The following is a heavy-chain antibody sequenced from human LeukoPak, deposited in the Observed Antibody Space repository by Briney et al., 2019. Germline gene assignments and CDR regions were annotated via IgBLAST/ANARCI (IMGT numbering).Heavy chain of an antibody. Sequence: SETLSLTCTVSGGSISSSSYYWSWIRQPPGKGLEWIGEINHSGSTNYNPSLKSRVTISVDTSKNQFSLKLSSVTAADTAVYYCARVFFFGLVTAFDYWGQGTLVTVSS. V-gene: IGHV4-39*07. CDR1: GGSISSSSYY. CDR3: ARVFFFGLVTAFDY. D-gene: IGHD2-21*02. J-gene: IGHJ4*02. CDR2: INHSGST.